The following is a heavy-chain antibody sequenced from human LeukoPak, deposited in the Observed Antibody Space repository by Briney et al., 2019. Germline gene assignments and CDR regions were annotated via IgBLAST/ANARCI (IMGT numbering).Heavy chain of an antibody. CDR1: GFTFSSYD. J-gene: IGHJ6*02. Sequence: PGASLRLSCAAYGFTFSSYDMSWVRQAPGKGLEWVSSISGNGGSTKYADSVKGRFTISRDNSKNTLYLQMNSLRAEDTAVYYCAKGLTVTMWGQGMDVWGQGTTVTVSS. CDR2: ISGNGGST. CDR3: AKGLTVTMWGQGMDV. V-gene: IGHV3-23*01. D-gene: IGHD4-11*01.